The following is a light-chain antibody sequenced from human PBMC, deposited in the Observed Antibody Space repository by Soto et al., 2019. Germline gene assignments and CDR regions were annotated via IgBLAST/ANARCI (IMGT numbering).Light chain of an antibody. CDR2: DVN. CDR3: SSYTSTSTLYV. Sequence: QSALTQPASVSGSPGQSISISCTGTSSDVGGYNYVSWYQQHTGKAPKLLIYDVNNRPSGVSDRTSGSKAGNTASLSISGLQAEDEADYFCSSYTSTSTLYVFGTGSKLTVL. V-gene: IGLV2-14*03. CDR1: SSDVGGYNY. J-gene: IGLJ1*01.